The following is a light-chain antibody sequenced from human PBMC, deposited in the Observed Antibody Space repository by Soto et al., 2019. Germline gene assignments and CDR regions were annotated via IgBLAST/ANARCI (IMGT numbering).Light chain of an antibody. CDR3: VLYMGSGIWV. Sequence: QAVVTQEPSFSVSPGGTVTLTCGSSSGSVSPSHYPSWYQQTPGQAPRTLIYSTNTRSSGVPDRFSGSILGNKAALTITGAQADDESDYYCVLYMGSGIWVFGGGTKLTVL. CDR1: SGSVSPSHY. V-gene: IGLV8-61*01. J-gene: IGLJ3*02. CDR2: STN.